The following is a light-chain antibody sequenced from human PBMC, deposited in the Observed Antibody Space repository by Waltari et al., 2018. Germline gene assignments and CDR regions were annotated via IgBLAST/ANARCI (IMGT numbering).Light chain of an antibody. V-gene: IGLV2-14*03. J-gene: IGLJ2*01. CDR1: SSDLGDHSN. CDR3: SSYTSINTLAVV. CDR2: DVS. Sequence: QSALTQPDSVSGSPGQSITTYCTGTSSDLGDHSNDAWYQPPPGKAPKVMIHDVSNRPSGVSSRFSGSKSGNTASLTISGLQAEDDADYYCSSYTSINTLAVVFGGGTRLTVL.